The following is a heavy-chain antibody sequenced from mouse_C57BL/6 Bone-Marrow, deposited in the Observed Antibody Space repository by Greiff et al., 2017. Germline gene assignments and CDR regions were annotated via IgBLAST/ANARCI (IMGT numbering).Heavy chain of an antibody. CDR3: ATGFAY. CDR2: ISYDGSN. Sequence: ESGPGLVKPSQSLSLTCSVTGYSITSGYYWNWIRQFPGNKLEWMGYISYDGSNNYNPSLKNRISITRDTSKNQFFLKLNSVTTEDTATYYCATGFAYWGQGTLVTVSA. J-gene: IGHJ3*01. CDR1: GYSITSGYY. V-gene: IGHV3-6*01.